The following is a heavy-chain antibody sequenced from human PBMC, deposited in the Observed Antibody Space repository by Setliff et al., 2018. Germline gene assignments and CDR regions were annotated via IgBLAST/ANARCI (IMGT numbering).Heavy chain of an antibody. V-gene: IGHV4-39*02. CDR2: IYHRGST. Sequence: LSLTCTVSGGSISSCNYYWGWIRQPPGKGLEWIGSIYHRGSTYYNPSLKSRVTISVDTSNNHFSLKLSSVTAADTAVYYCARGFDVCGGGACYTDGPYYFDYWGLGTLVTVSS. CDR1: GGSISSCNYY. J-gene: IGHJ4*02. D-gene: IGHD2-21*02. CDR3: ARGFDVCGGGACYTDGPYYFDY.